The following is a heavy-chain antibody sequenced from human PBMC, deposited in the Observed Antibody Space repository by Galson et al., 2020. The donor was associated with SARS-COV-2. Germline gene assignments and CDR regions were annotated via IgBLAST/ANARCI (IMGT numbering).Heavy chain of an antibody. CDR3: AKVGISYSPSAHLDY. CDR1: GFTFSRYA. CDR2: IWHDGSNK. Sequence: QLGESLKISCTASGFTFSRYAMRWVRQAPGKGLEWVATIWHDGSNKYYADSVKGRVTISRDNSKNTLYLQMSSLRAEDTAVYYCAKVGISYSPSAHLDYGGHGTLVTVSS. J-gene: IGHJ4*01. D-gene: IGHD1-26*01. V-gene: IGHV3-30*04.